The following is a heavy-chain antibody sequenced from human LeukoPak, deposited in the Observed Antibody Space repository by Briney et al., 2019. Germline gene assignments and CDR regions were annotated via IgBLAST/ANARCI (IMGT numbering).Heavy chain of an antibody. Sequence: ASVKVSCKASGYTFTSYYMHWVRQAPGQGLEWMGIINPSGGSTSYAQKFQGRVTMTRDTSTSTVYMELSSLRSEDTAVYYCARLAEGYCSSTSCSAVDYWGQGTLVTVSS. CDR2: INPSGGST. D-gene: IGHD2-2*01. CDR1: GYTFTSYY. CDR3: ARLAEGYCSSTSCSAVDY. V-gene: IGHV1-46*01. J-gene: IGHJ4*02.